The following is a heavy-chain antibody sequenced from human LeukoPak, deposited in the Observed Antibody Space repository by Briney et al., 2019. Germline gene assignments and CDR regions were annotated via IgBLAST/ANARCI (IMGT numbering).Heavy chain of an antibody. D-gene: IGHD2-2*01. V-gene: IGHV1-2*02. CDR2: INPNSGGT. J-gene: IGHJ3*02. CDR3: ARVKRVVPAAPDAFDI. Sequence: GASVKVSCKASGYTFTSYDIHWVRQATGQGLEWMGWINPNSGGTNYAQKFQGRVTMTRDTSISTAYMELSRLRSDDTAVYYCARVKRVVPAAPDAFDIWGQGTMVTVSS. CDR1: GYTFTSYD.